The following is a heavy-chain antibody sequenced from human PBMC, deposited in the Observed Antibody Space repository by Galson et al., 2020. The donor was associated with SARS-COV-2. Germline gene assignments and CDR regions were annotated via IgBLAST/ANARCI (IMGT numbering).Heavy chain of an antibody. CDR1: GFTFNNYW. J-gene: IGHJ4*02. V-gene: IGHV3-7*01. CDR2: IKEDGTKS. Sequence: QLGESLKISCAASGFTFNNYWMTWVRQGPGGGLERVASIKEDGTKSYYGEFVRGRFTISRDNDKNFVYLQMNSLTVEDTALYYCTRDPVRGGDLDYWGRGTLVTVSS. CDR3: TRDPVRGGDLDY. D-gene: IGHD3-10*01.